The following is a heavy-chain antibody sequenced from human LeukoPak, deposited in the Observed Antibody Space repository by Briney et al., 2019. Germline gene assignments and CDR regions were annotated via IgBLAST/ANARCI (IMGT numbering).Heavy chain of an antibody. J-gene: IGHJ4*02. CDR3: ARTTYYYDSSGYYTFDY. D-gene: IGHD3-22*01. Sequence: SETLSLTCTVSGGSISSYYWSWIRQPPGKGLEWIGYIYYSGSTNYNPSLKSRVTISVDMSKNQFSLKLSSVTAADTAVYYCARTTYYYDSSGYYTFDYWGQGTLVTVSS. V-gene: IGHV4-59*01. CDR2: IYYSGST. CDR1: GGSISSYY.